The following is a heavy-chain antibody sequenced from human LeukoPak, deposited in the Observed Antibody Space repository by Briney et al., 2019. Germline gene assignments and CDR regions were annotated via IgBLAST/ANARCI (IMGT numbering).Heavy chain of an antibody. Sequence: SETLSLTCAVSGGSISSTHYYWGWIRQPPGKGLEWIGTISYSGITYYNPSLSGRLTISLDTSENRFSLKVTTVTAADTAVYYCAKLSSWSTTDAYWGQGTLVTVSS. V-gene: IGHV4-39*07. CDR1: GGSISSTHYY. D-gene: IGHD2/OR15-2a*01. CDR2: ISYSGIT. J-gene: IGHJ4*02. CDR3: AKLSSWSTTDAY.